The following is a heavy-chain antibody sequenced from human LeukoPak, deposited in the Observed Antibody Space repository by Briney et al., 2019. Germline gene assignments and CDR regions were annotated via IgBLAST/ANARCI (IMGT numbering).Heavy chain of an antibody. CDR2: IHCGGST. CDR3: ARDLCSYDSSGYYFY. D-gene: IGHD3-22*01. CDR1: VFTVSSNY. V-gene: IGHV3-66*02. J-gene: IGHJ4*02. Sequence: PGRSLRLSCAASVFTVSSNYMSWVREAPAKGLEWVLVIHCGGSTYYADSVKGRFTISRDNSKKPLYLQMNSMRAEDTAVYYCARDLCSYDSSGYYFYWGQGTLVTVSS.